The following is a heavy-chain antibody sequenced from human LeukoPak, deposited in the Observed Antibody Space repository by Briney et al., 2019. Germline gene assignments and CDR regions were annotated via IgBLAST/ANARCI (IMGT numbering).Heavy chain of an antibody. CDR1: GYTFTRYD. Sequence: ASVRVSCKACGYTFTRYDMHWVRQAPGQGLEWMGIINPSGGSINYAQKFQGRVTMTRDTSTSTVYMELSSLRSEDTAVYYCARDGWFYYDSTDYSGFDYWGQGTLVTLSS. CDR2: INPSGGSI. J-gene: IGHJ4*02. V-gene: IGHV1-46*01. D-gene: IGHD3-22*01. CDR3: ARDGWFYYDSTDYSGFDY.